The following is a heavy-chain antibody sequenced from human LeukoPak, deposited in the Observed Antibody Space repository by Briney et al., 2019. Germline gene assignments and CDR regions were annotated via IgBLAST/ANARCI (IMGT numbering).Heavy chain of an antibody. CDR3: TRSTIAARQPFDY. CDR2: KYYSGST. V-gene: IGHV4-39*01. CDR1: GGSISSSNYF. J-gene: IGHJ4*02. D-gene: IGHD6-6*01. Sequence: PSESLSLTCTVPGGSISSSNYFWGWIRHPPGKWLEWIGSKYYSGSTYYNPSLQSRVTISVDTSKNQFSLKLSSVTAADTAVYYCTRSTIAARQPFDYWGQGTLVTVSS.